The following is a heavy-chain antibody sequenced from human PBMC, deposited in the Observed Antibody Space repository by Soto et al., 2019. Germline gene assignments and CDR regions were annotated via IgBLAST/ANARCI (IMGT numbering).Heavy chain of an antibody. Sequence: GGSLRLSCAASGFTFSSYSMNWVRQAPGKGLEWVSYISSSSSTIYYADSVKGRFTISRDNAKNSLYLQMNSLRAEDTAVYYCARGASTYYDFWSGELKPDSSSWTFDYWGQGTLVTDSS. CDR2: ISSSSSTI. J-gene: IGHJ4*02. D-gene: IGHD3-3*01. V-gene: IGHV3-48*01. CDR1: GFTFSSYS. CDR3: ARGASTYYDFWSGELKPDSSSWTFDY.